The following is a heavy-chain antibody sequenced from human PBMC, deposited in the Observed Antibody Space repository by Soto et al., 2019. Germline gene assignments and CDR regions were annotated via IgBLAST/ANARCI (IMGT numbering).Heavy chain of an antibody. Sequence: PGESLKISCKGSGYSFSTYWIGWVRQMPGKGLEWMGIIYPGDSDTRYSPSFQGHVTISVDESTSTAYLRWSSLKASDTAMYYCARSTRFFDWLLYGLYFDYWGQGTLVTVSS. CDR2: IYPGDSDT. D-gene: IGHD3-9*01. J-gene: IGHJ4*02. V-gene: IGHV5-51*01. CDR1: GYSFSTYW. CDR3: ARSTRFFDWLLYGLYFDY.